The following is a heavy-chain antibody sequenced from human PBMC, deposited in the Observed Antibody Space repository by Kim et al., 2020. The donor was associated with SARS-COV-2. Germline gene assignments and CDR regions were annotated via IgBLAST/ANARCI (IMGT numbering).Heavy chain of an antibody. CDR1: GGSISSGGYY. CDR2: IYYSGST. Sequence: SETLSLTCTVSGGSISSGGYYWSWIRQHPGKGLEWIGYIYYSGSTYYNPSLKSRVTISVDTSKNQFSLKLSSVTAADTAVYYCARGEATLEFDYWGQGTLVTVSS. J-gene: IGHJ4*02. CDR3: ARGEATLEFDY. V-gene: IGHV4-31*03. D-gene: IGHD1-1*01.